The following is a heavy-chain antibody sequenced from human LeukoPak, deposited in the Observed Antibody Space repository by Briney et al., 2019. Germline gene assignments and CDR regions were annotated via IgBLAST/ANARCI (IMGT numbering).Heavy chain of an antibody. J-gene: IGHJ4*02. Sequence: PGGSLRLSCAASGFTFSSYNMNWVRQAPGKGLEWVSAISGSGGSTYYADSVEGRFTISRDNSKNTLYLQMNSLRAEDTAVYYCANLRGRDYWGQGTLVTVSS. CDR1: GFTFSSYN. D-gene: IGHD4-17*01. CDR2: ISGSGGST. V-gene: IGHV3-23*01. CDR3: ANLRGRDY.